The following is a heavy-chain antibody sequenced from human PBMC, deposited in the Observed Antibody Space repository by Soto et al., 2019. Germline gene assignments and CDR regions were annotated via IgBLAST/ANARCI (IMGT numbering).Heavy chain of an antibody. J-gene: IGHJ6*03. CDR3: AKVGYDFWSGLTPTRDYYYYMDV. CDR1: GFTFSSYA. CDR2: ISGSGGST. Sequence: GGSLRLSCAASGFTFSSYAMSWVRQAPGKGLEWVSAISGSGGSTYYADSVKGRFTISRDNSKNTLYPQMNSLRAEDTAVYYCAKVGYDFWSGLTPTRDYYYYMDVWGKGTTVTVSS. D-gene: IGHD3-3*01. V-gene: IGHV3-23*01.